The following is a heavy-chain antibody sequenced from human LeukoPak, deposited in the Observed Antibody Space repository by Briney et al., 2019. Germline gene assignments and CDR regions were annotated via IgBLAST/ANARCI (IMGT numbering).Heavy chain of an antibody. CDR1: GFPFCSYA. CDR2: ISYDGSKK. D-gene: IGHD3-10*01. V-gene: IGHV3-30-3*01. CDR3: ARLHYYGSGSYTVPFGMDL. Sequence: RGSPRLSCAASGFPFCSYAMHWVRPAPGEGLEWVADISYDGSKKYYADSVKGRFTISRDNSKNTLYLQMNSLRAEDTAVYYCARLHYYGSGSYTVPFGMDLWAEGTGVSVFS. J-gene: IGHJ6*04.